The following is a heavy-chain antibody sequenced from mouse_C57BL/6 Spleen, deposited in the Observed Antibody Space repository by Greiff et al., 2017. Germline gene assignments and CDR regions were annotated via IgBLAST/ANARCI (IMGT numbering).Heavy chain of an antibody. J-gene: IGHJ4*01. CDR1: GFTFSDYY. CDR3: ARALDDYDPYYAMDY. CDR2: INYDGSST. V-gene: IGHV5-16*01. Sequence: EVQVVESEGGLVQPGSSMKLSCTASGFTFSDYYMAWVRQVPEKGLEWVANINYDGSSTYYLDSLKSRFIISRDNAKNILYLQMSSLKSESTATYDCARALDDYDPYYAMDYWGQGTSVTVSS. D-gene: IGHD2-4*01.